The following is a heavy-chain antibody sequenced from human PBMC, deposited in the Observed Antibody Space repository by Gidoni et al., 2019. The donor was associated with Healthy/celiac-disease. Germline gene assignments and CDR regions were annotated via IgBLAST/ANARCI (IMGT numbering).Heavy chain of an antibody. CDR2: ISGSGGST. Sequence: EVQLLESGGGLVQPGGSLRLSCAASGFTFSSYAMSWVRQAPVKGLEWVSAISGSGGSTYYADSVKGRFTISRDNSKNTLYLQMNSLRAEDTAVYYCAKAARYYYDSSGYADYYYYYMDVWGKGTTVTVSS. D-gene: IGHD3-22*01. CDR1: GFTFSSYA. CDR3: AKAARYYYDSSGYADYYYYYMDV. V-gene: IGHV3-23*01. J-gene: IGHJ6*03.